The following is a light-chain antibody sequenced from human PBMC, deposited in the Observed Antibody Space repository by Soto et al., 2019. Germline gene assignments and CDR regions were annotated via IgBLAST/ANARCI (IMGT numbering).Light chain of an antibody. J-gene: IGLJ1*01. V-gene: IGLV2-14*01. CDR3: SSYTGSSTFV. Sequence: QSALTQPASVSGSPGQSITISCTGTSSDVGGYDYVSWYQQLPGKAPKLLIYDVNNRPSGVSHRFSGAKSGNTASLTISGLQAEDEADYYCSSYTGSSTFVFVIGTKLTVL. CDR2: DVN. CDR1: SSDVGGYDY.